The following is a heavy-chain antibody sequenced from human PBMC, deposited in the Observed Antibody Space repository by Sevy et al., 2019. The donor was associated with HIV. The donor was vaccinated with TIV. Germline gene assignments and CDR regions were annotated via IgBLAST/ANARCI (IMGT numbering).Heavy chain of an antibody. V-gene: IGHV4-61*02. D-gene: IGHD2-8*02. Sequence: SETLSLTCTVSGGSISSGSYYWSWIRQPAGKGLEWIGRIYPSGSTNYNPSLKSRVTISVDTSKNQFSLKLSSVTAADTVVYYCARDLLPGSWSPPGYWGQGTLVTVSS. CDR2: IYPSGST. CDR3: ARDLLPGSWSPPGY. CDR1: GGSISSGSYY. J-gene: IGHJ4*02.